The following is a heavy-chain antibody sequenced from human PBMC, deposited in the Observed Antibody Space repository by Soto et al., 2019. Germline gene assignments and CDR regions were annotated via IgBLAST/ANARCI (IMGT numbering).Heavy chain of an antibody. CDR3: TTDRWLGYCSSTSCFSFGY. J-gene: IGHJ4*02. Sequence: PGGSLSLSCAASGFTFSNAWMSWVRQAPGKGLEWVGRIKSKADGGTTDYAAPVKGRFTISRDDSKNTLYLQMNSLKTEDTAVYYCTTDRWLGYCSSTSCFSFGYWGQGTLVTVSS. V-gene: IGHV3-15*01. D-gene: IGHD2-2*01. CDR2: IKSKADGGTT. CDR1: GFTFSNAW.